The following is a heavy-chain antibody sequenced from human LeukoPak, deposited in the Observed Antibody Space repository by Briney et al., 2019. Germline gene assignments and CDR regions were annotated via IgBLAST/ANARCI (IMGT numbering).Heavy chain of an antibody. CDR2: INPSGGST. CDR1: GYTFTSYY. V-gene: IGHV1-46*01. D-gene: IGHD3-22*01. CDR3: ARARGRTYYYDSSGYYYVPGFDY. J-gene: IGHJ4*02. Sequence: ASVKVSCKASGYTFTSYYMHWVRQAPGQGLEWMGIINPSGGSTSYAQKFQGRVTMTRDTSTSTVYMELSSLRSEDTAVYYCARARGRTYYYDSSGYYYVPGFDYWGQGTLVTVSS.